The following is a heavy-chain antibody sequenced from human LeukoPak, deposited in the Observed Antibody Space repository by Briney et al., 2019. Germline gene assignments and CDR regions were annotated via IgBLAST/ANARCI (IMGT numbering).Heavy chain of an antibody. J-gene: IGHJ5*02. CDR3: AKYTATGSTRWFDP. Sequence: GGSLRLSCTASGFTFGDYAMSWVRQAPGKGLEWVSVIRSGAGTTYYADSVKGRFTISRDNSKNMLYLHMNSLRAEDTAVYYCAKYTATGSTRWFDPWGQGTLVTVSS. V-gene: IGHV3-23*01. D-gene: IGHD2-2*01. CDR1: GFTFGDYA. CDR2: IRSGAGTT.